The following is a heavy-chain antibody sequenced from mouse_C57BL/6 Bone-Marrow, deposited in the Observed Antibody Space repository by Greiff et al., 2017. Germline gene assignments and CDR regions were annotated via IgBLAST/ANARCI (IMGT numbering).Heavy chain of an antibody. CDR3: ASYYYGSTYFDY. D-gene: IGHD1-1*01. Sequence: QVQLQQPGTELVKPGASVKMSCKASGYTFTSYWMHWVKQRPGQGLEWIGDINPGNGGTNYNEKFKSKATLTVDKSSSTAYMQLSSLTSEDSAVYYGASYYYGSTYFDYWGQGTTLTVSS. J-gene: IGHJ2*01. CDR1: GYTFTSYW. CDR2: INPGNGGT. V-gene: IGHV1-53*01.